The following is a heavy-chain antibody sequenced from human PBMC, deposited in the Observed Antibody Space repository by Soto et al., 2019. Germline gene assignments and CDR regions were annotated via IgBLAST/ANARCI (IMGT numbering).Heavy chain of an antibody. J-gene: IGHJ6*02. CDR3: ARMSGCSSGWYCPYYYYYYGMDV. CDR2: IKQDGSEK. CDR1: GFTFSSYW. V-gene: IGHV3-7*01. Sequence: EVQLVESGGGLVQPGGSLRLSCAASGFTFSSYWMSWVRQAPGKGLEWVANIKQDGSEKYYVDSVKGRFTISRDNAKNSLYLQMNSLRAEDTAVYYCARMSGCSSGWYCPYYYYYYGMDVWGQGTTVTVSS. D-gene: IGHD6-19*01.